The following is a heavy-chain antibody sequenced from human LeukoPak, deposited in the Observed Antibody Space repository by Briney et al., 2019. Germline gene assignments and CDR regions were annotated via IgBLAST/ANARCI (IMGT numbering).Heavy chain of an antibody. J-gene: IGHJ4*02. CDR2: ITSGGDYM. CDR3: ARVSSFGVVIANDY. V-gene: IGHV3-21*01. CDR1: GFTFGGYT. D-gene: IGHD3-16*02. Sequence: TGGSLRLSCAASGFTFGGYTMSWVRQAPGKGLQWVSTITSGGDYMYYADPVKGRFTISRDDSKNSLYLHMNSLRAEDTAVYYCARVSSFGVVIANDYWGQGTVVTVSS.